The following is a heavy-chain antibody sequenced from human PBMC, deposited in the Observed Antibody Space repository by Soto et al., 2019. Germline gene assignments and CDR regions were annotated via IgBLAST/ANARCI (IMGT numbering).Heavy chain of an antibody. Sequence: SETLSLTCTVSGGSISSASYYWGWIRQPPGKGLEWIGTISYSGNTDYNPSLKSRITISVDTSRKQFSLNLNSVTAADTAVYYCARHYYGSGRYYNGFHYWGQGSLVTVSS. CDR2: ISYSGNT. D-gene: IGHD3-10*01. J-gene: IGHJ4*02. CDR3: ARHYYGSGRYYNGFHY. V-gene: IGHV4-39*01. CDR1: GGSISSASYY.